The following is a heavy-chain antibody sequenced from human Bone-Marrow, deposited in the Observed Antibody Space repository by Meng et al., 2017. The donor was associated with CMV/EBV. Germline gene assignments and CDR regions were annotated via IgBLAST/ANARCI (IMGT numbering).Heavy chain of an antibody. CDR2: INHSGRT. Sequence: SETLSLTCAVYGGSFSGYYWSWIRQPPGKGLEWIGEINHSGRTNYNPSFKSRGTISVDTSKIQFSLKLSSVTVADTAVYYCASRRYWGQGTMVTVAS. J-gene: IGHJ4*02. V-gene: IGHV4-34*01. CDR3: ASRRY. CDR1: GGSFSGYY.